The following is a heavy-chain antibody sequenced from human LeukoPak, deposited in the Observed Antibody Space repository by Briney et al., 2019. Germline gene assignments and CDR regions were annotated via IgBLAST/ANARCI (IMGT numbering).Heavy chain of an antibody. V-gene: IGHV3-48*03. CDR3: ARGGSWPPTYNWFDP. Sequence: GGSLRLSCAASGFTFSSYEMNWVRQAPGKGLEWVSYISSSGSTIYYADSVKGRFTISRDNAKNSLYLQMNSLRAEDTAVYYCARGGSWPPTYNWFDPWGQGTLVTVSS. J-gene: IGHJ5*02. CDR1: GFTFSSYE. D-gene: IGHD6-13*01. CDR2: ISSSGSTI.